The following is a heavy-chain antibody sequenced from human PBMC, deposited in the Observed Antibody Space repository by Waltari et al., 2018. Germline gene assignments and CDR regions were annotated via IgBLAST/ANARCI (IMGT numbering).Heavy chain of an antibody. J-gene: IGHJ6*03. CDR1: GYTFTGYY. CDR2: INPNSGDT. Sequence: QVHLVQSGTEVKKPGASVTVSCRASGYTFTGYYIQWVRQAPGQELEWLGLINPNSGDTDFAQKFQDRVTLTGDTSTSTVHMELSGLRYDDTAVYYCARGIMIFRGASYMDVWGKGTAVTVSS. CDR3: ARGIMIFRGASYMDV. D-gene: IGHD3-3*01. V-gene: IGHV1-2*02.